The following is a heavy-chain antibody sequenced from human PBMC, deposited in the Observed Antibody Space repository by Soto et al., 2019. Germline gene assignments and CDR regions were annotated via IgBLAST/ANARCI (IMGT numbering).Heavy chain of an antibody. CDR1: GGSFSGYY. CDR3: AREGYGDSNDAFDI. V-gene: IGHV4-34*01. CDR2: INHSGST. Sequence: PSETLSLTCAVYGGSFSGYYWSWIRQPPGKGLEWIGEINHSGSTNYNPSLKSRVTISVDTSKNQFSLKLSSVTAADTAVYYCAREGYGDSNDAFDIWGQGTMVTVSS. J-gene: IGHJ3*02. D-gene: IGHD4-17*01.